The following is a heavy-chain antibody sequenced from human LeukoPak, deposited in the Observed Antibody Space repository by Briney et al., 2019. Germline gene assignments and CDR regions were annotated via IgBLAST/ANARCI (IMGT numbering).Heavy chain of an antibody. CDR2: INPSGGST. J-gene: IGHJ6*03. D-gene: IGHD3-9*01. CDR1: GYTFTSYY. Sequence: ASVKVSCKASGYTFTSYYMHWVRQAPGQGLEWMGIINPSGGSTSYAQKFQGRVTMTRDMSTSTVYMELSSLRSEDTAVYYCARDHRTYYHILTGYYYYYYYMDVWGKGTTVTVSS. V-gene: IGHV1-46*01. CDR3: ARDHRTYYHILTGYYYYYYYMDV.